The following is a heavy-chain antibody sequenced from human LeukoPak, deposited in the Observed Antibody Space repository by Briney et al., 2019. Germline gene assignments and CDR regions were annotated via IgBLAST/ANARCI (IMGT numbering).Heavy chain of an antibody. J-gene: IGHJ3*02. CDR1: GGTFSSYA. D-gene: IGHD3-22*01. CDR2: IIPIFGTA. V-gene: IGHV1-69*05. CDR3: ATERITMIVVAPGGAFDI. Sequence: SVKVSCKASGGTFSSYAISWVRQAPGQGLEWMGGIIPIFGTANYAQKFQGRVTITTDESTSTAYMELSSLRSEDTAVYYCATERITMIVVAPGGAFDIWGQGTMVTVSS.